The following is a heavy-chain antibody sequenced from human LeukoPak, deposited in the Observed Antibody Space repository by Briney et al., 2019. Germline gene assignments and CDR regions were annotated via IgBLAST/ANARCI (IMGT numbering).Heavy chain of an antibody. J-gene: IGHJ6*03. CDR1: RSTFSSYW. CDR3: ARATLYMDV. Sequence: SGGSLRLSCEASRSTFSSYWMSWVRQAPGKGLEWVANIKQDGSEKYYVDSVKGRFTISRDNAKNSLFLQMNSLRAEDTAVYYCARATLYMDVWGKGTTVTVSS. V-gene: IGHV3-7*01. CDR2: IKQDGSEK.